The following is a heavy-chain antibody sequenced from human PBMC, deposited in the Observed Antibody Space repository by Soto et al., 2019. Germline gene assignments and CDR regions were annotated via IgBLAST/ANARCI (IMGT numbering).Heavy chain of an antibody. CDR2: INTGNGKT. J-gene: IGHJ4*02. V-gene: IGHV1-3*04. Sequence: QVLLVQSGAEEKKTGASVKVSCKASGYTFTDNAIHWVRQAPGQRLEWMGWINTGNGKTQYSQNFQGRVTVTRDTSATTVYMELSSLTSEDTAVYYCARVESGESWGNYFDYWGQGTLVIVSS. D-gene: IGHD3-10*01. CDR1: GYTFTDNA. CDR3: ARVESGESWGNYFDY.